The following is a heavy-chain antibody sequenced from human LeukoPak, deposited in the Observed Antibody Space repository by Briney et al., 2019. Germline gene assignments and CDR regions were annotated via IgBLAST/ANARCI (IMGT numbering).Heavy chain of an antibody. V-gene: IGHV4-39*07. J-gene: IGHJ6*03. CDR1: GGSISSSSYY. CDR2: INHSGST. Sequence: PSETLSLTCTVSGGSISSSSYYWGWIRQPPGKGLEWIGEINHSGSTNYNPSLKSRVTISVDTSRNQFSLKLSSVTAADTAVYYCARIRRGAVPYYYYYYMDVWGKGTTVTVSS. D-gene: IGHD3-10*01. CDR3: ARIRRGAVPYYYYYYMDV.